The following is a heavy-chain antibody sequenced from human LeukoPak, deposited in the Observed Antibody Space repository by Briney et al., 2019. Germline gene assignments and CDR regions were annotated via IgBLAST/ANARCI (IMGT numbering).Heavy chain of an antibody. CDR3: AKDIRGVLSADALDI. CDR1: GFTFSSYA. CDR2: ISGSGGST. D-gene: IGHD3-10*01. Sequence: GGSLRLSCAASGFTFSSYAMSWVRQAPGKGLEWVSGISGSGGSTDNADSVKGRFTISRDNSKNTLYLQMNSLRAEDTAVYYCAKDIRGVLSADALDIWGQGTMVIVSS. J-gene: IGHJ3*02. V-gene: IGHV3-23*01.